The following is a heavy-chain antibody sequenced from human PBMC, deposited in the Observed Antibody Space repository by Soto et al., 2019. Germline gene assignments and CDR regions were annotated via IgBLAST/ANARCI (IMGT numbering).Heavy chain of an antibody. CDR2: INHSGST. CDR3: ARGFGSSSNWFDP. J-gene: IGHJ5*02. V-gene: IGHV4-34*01. D-gene: IGHD1-26*01. Sequence: SETLSLTCAVYGGSFIGYYCIFIRQPPWKGLEWIGEINHSGSTNYNPSLKSRVTISVDTSKNQFSLKLSSVTAADTAVYYCARGFGSSSNWFDPWGQGTLVTVSS. CDR1: GGSFIGYY.